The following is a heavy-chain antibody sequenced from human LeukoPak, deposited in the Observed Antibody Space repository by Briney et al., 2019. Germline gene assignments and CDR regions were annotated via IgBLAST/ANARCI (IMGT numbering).Heavy chain of an antibody. J-gene: IGHJ4*02. CDR2: ISSSGSYI. V-gene: IGHV3-21*01. D-gene: IGHD3-22*01. CDR3: VRDLTRNYDASSGYYFPY. Sequence: GRSLRLSCAASGFTFSSYTMNWVRQAPGKGLDWVSSISSSGSYIYYADSVKGRFSISRDNAKNSLYLQMNSLRAEDTAVYYCVRDLTRNYDASSGYYFPYWGQGTLVTVSS. CDR1: GFTFSSYT.